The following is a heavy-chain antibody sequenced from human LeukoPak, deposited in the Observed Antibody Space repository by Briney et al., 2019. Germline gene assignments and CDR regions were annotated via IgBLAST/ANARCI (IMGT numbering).Heavy chain of an antibody. CDR3: AKERSSDYYYGIDV. J-gene: IGHJ6*02. CDR2: IGGSGVNT. Sequence: PGGSLRLSCAASGHTFSSYAMSWVRQAPGWGLEWVSLIGGSGVNTYYRDSVKGWFTISRDNSKNTLYLQMNSLRAEDTAVYCCAKERSSDYYYGIDVWGQGTSVTVSS. CDR1: GHTFSSYA. V-gene: IGHV3-23*01.